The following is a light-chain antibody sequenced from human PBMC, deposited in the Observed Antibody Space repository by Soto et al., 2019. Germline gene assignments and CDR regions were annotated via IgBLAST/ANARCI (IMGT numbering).Light chain of an antibody. Sequence: EIVMTQSPATLSVSPGERATLSCRASQSVSSNLAWYQQKPGQAPRLLIYGASTRATSIPARFSGSGSGTKFTLTISSLQSEDFEVYYCQQYNNWPPWTFGQGTKVEIK. V-gene: IGKV3-15*01. CDR2: GAS. CDR3: QQYNNWPPWT. CDR1: QSVSSN. J-gene: IGKJ1*01.